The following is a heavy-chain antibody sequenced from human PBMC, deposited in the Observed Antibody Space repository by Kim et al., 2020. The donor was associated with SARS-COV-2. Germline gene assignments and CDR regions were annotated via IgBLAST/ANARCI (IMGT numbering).Heavy chain of an antibody. CDR2: IYHSGST. CDR1: GGSISSSNW. D-gene: IGHD3-22*01. Sequence: SETLSLTCAVSGGSISSSNWWSWVRQPSGKGLEWIGEIYHSGSTNYNPSLKSRVTISVDKSKNQFSLKLSSVTAADTAVYYCARGGGRDSSGYYQVDWYFDLWGRGTLVTVSS. CDR3: ARGGGRDSSGYYQVDWYFDL. V-gene: IGHV4-4*02. J-gene: IGHJ2*01.